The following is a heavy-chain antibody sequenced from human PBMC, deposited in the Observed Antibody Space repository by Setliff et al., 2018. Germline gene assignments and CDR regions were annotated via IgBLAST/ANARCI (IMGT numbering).Heavy chain of an antibody. D-gene: IGHD3-3*01. V-gene: IGHV3-33*06. CDR2: IWHDGGNK. CDR3: AKVGIFGGGYFDF. Sequence: LSLSCAASGFTFSNYRMHWVRQAPGKGLEWVAVIWHDGGNKYHADSVKGRFTISRDNAKNSLYLQMNSLRGEDTAVYYCAKVGIFGGGYFDFWGQGTLVTVSS. J-gene: IGHJ4*02. CDR1: GFTFSNYR.